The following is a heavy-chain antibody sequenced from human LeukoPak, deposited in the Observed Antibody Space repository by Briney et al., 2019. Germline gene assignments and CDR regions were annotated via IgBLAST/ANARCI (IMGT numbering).Heavy chain of an antibody. J-gene: IGHJ3*02. D-gene: IGHD4-17*01. CDR1: GGSISSYY. CDR2: IYYSGST. CDR3: ARLRADYGEAFDI. V-gene: IGHV4-59*08. Sequence: SSETLSLTCTVSGGSISSYYWSWIRQPPGKGLEWIGYIYYSGSTNYNPSLKSRVTISVDTSKNQFSLELSSVTAADTAVYYCARLRADYGEAFDIWGQGTMVTVSS.